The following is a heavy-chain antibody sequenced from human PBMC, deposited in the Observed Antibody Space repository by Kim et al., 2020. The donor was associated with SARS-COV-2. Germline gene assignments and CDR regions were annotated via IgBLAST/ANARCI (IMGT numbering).Heavy chain of an antibody. CDR3: ARALWGAVAGTGLRDYYYYMDV. V-gene: IGHV4-59*01. J-gene: IGHJ6*03. CDR2: IYYSGST. CDR1: GGSISSYY. D-gene: IGHD6-19*01. Sequence: SETLSLTCTVSGGSISSYYWSWIRQPPGKGLEWIGYIYYSGSTNYNPSLKSRVTISVDTSKNQFSLKLSSVTAADTAVYYCARALWGAVAGTGLRDYYYYMDVWGKGTTVTVSS.